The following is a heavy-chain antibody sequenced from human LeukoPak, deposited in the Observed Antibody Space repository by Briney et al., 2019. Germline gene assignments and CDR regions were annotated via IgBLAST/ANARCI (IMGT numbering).Heavy chain of an antibody. CDR2: VYAGGQT. D-gene: IGHD6-19*01. CDR3: ASTDSSGWPPYAEYFQH. CDR1: GFTVSDYY. J-gene: IGHJ1*01. Sequence: GGSLRLSCAASGFTVSDYYMSWVRQAPGKGLEWVSIVYAGGQTYSADSVKGRFTISRDTSENTVHLQMNSLRAEDTAVYYCASTDSSGWPPYAEYFQHWGQGTLVTVSS. V-gene: IGHV3-53*01.